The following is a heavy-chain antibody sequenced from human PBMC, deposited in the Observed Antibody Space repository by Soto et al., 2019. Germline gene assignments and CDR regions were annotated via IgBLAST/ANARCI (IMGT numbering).Heavy chain of an antibody. CDR2: IYYSGST. Sequence: SETLSLTCTVAGGSISSSSYYWGWIRQPPGKGLEWIGSIYYSGSTYYNPSLKSRVTISVDTSKNQFSLKLSSVTAADTAVYYCARHPSPTTNTYYYGSGSYRPNYYHYFMDFWGKGSTVTVSS. CDR1: GGSISSSSYY. D-gene: IGHD3-10*01. V-gene: IGHV4-39*01. CDR3: ARHPSPTTNTYYYGSGSYRPNYYHYFMDF. J-gene: IGHJ6*03.